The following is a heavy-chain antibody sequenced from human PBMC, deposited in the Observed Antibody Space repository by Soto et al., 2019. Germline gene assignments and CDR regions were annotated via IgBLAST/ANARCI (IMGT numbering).Heavy chain of an antibody. CDR3: AKDRHRSGSPHPFDY. Sequence: SVKVSCKASGGTFSSHAISWVRQAPGQGLEWMGGIIPIFGTANYADFVKGRFTISRDNSKNTLYLQMNSLRAEDTAVYYCAKDRHRSGSPHPFDYWGQGTLVTVSS. CDR2: IIPIFGTA. J-gene: IGHJ4*02. D-gene: IGHD3-22*01. V-gene: IGHV1-69*05. CDR1: GGTFSSHA.